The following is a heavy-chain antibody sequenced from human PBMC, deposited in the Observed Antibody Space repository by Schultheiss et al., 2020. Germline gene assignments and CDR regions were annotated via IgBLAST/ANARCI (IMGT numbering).Heavy chain of an antibody. Sequence: SETLSLTCSVSGYSINSGYYWGWVRQPPGKGLEWIGSLYHSGNTYYNPSLKSRVTISVDTSNNQFSLKLSSVTAADTAVYYCARAGYSYGYVRWVWFDPWGQGTLVTVSS. CDR3: ARAGYSYGYVRWVWFDP. D-gene: IGHD5-18*01. CDR1: GYSINSGYY. CDR2: LYHSGNT. J-gene: IGHJ5*02. V-gene: IGHV4-38-2*02.